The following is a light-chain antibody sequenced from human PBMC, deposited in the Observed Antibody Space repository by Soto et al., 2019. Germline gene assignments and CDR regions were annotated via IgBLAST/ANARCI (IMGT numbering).Light chain of an antibody. CDR2: AAS. Sequence: DIQMTQSPSSLSASVGDRFTITCRASQSISNYLNWYQQKPGKAPKLLIYAASSLQSGVPSRFSGSGSGTDFTLTISSLQPEDFATYYRLQSYSTLTWTFGQGSKVEIK. V-gene: IGKV1-39*01. J-gene: IGKJ1*01. CDR1: QSISNY. CDR3: LQSYSTLTWT.